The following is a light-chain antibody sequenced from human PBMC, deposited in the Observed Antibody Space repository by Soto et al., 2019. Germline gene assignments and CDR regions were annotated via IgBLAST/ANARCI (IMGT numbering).Light chain of an antibody. V-gene: IGLV2-8*01. CDR3: DSYAGSNNHV. CDR1: SSDVGRYNF. Sequence: QSVLTQPPSASGSPGQSVTISCTGTSSDVGRYNFVSWYQHHPGKAPKLLTYDVNKRPSGVPDRFSGSKSGNTASLTVSGLQAEDEADYYCDSYAGSNNHVFGTGTKLTVL. CDR2: DVN. J-gene: IGLJ1*01.